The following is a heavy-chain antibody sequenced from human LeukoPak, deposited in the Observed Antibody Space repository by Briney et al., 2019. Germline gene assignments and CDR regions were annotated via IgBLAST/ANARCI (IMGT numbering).Heavy chain of an antibody. Sequence: GGSLRLSCAASGFTFSDYYMSWIRQAPGKGLEWVSYISSSGSTIYYADSVKGRFTISRDNSKNTLYLQMNSLRAEDTAVYYCAKKPWTTLGYYFDYWGQGTLVTVSS. D-gene: IGHD4-11*01. CDR3: AKKPWTTLGYYFDY. J-gene: IGHJ4*02. CDR2: ISSSGSTI. V-gene: IGHV3-11*01. CDR1: GFTFSDYY.